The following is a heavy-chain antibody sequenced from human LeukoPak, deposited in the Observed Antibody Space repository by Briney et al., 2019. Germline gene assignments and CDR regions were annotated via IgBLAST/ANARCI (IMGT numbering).Heavy chain of an antibody. J-gene: IGHJ4*02. CDR1: GFTFSSYW. CDR3: ARSPVTMVRGAIDFDY. CDR2: IKQDGSEK. D-gene: IGHD3-10*01. V-gene: IGHV3-7*02. Sequence: GGSLRLSCAASGFTFSSYWMSWVRQAPGKGLEWVANIKQDGSEKYYVDSVKGRFTISRDNAKNSLYLQMNSLRAEDTAVYYCARSPVTMVRGAIDFDYWGQGTLVTVSS.